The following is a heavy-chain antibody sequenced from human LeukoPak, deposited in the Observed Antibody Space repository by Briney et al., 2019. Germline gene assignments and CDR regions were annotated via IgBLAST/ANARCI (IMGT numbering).Heavy chain of an antibody. CDR3: ARNPRITASRYYYMDV. CDR2: INHSGST. V-gene: IGHV4-34*01. J-gene: IGHJ6*03. D-gene: IGHD1-20*01. Sequence: SETLSLTCAVYGGSFSGYYWSWIRQPPGKGLEWIGEINHSGSTNYNPSLKSRVTISVDTSKNQFSLKLSSVTAADTAVYYCARNPRITASRYYYMDVWGKGTTVTVSS. CDR1: GGSFSGYY.